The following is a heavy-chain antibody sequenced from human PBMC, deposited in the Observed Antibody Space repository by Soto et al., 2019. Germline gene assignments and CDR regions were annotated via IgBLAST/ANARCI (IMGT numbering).Heavy chain of an antibody. CDR2: ISSSSSYI. CDR3: AREGVQHGSGPYYYYGMDV. V-gene: IGHV3-21*01. D-gene: IGHD3-10*01. J-gene: IGHJ6*02. CDR1: GFTFSSYS. Sequence: GGSLILSCAASGFTFSSYSMNWVRQAPGKGLEWVSSISSSSSYIYYADSVKGRFTISRDNAKNSLYLQMNSLRAEDTAVYYCAREGVQHGSGPYYYYGMDVWGQGTTVTVSS.